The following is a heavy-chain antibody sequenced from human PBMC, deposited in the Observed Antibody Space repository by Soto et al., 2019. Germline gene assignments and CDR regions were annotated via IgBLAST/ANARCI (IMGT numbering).Heavy chain of an antibody. V-gene: IGHV4-59*01. D-gene: IGHD1-26*01. CDR1: GGSISSYY. CDR3: ARFSNSLGGSYQTYYFDY. CDR2: IYYSGST. J-gene: IGHJ4*02. Sequence: SETLSLTCTVSGGSISSYYWSWIRQPPGKGLEWIGYIYYSGSTNYNPSLKSRVTISVDTSKNQFSLKLSSVTAADTAVYYCARFSNSLGGSYQTYYFDYWGQGTLVTVSS.